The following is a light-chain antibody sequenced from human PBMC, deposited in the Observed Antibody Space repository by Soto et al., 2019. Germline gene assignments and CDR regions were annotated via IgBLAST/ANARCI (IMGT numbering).Light chain of an antibody. CDR3: SSYTRTKTLL. Sequence: QSALTQPASVSGSPGQSITISCTGTSSDVGGYNYVSWYQQHSSKAPKLMIYEVTNRPSGVSNRFSGSKSGNTASLTISGLQAEDEAEYYCSSYTRTKTLLFGGGTKLTVL. V-gene: IGLV2-14*01. CDR1: SSDVGGYNY. CDR2: EVT. J-gene: IGLJ2*01.